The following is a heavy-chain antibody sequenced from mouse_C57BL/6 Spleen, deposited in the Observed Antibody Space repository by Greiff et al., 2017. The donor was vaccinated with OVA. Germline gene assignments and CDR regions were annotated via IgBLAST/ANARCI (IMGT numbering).Heavy chain of an antibody. D-gene: IGHD1-1*01. CDR3: ERQRCGSSSYAMDY. CDR1: GYTFTSYW. Sequence: QVQLQQPGAELVKPGASVKLSCKASGYTFTSYWMPWVKQRPGRGLEWIGRIDPNSGGTKYNEKIKSKATLNVDNSSSTAYMQLSSLTSEDAAVEYYERQRCGSSSYAMDYWGQGTSVTVSS. V-gene: IGHV1-72*01. CDR2: IDPNSGGT. J-gene: IGHJ4*01.